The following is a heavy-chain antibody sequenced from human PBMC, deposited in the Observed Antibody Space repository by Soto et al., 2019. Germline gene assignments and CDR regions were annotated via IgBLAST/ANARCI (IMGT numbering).Heavy chain of an antibody. V-gene: IGHV3-23*01. J-gene: IGHJ4*02. CDR2: ISGSGGST. Sequence: PGGSLRLSCAASGFTFSSYAMSWVRQAPGKGLEWVSAISGSGGSTYYADSVKGRFTISRDNSKNTLYLQMNSLRAEDTAVYYCAKDSAAPYYDILTAEITPSDYWGQGTLVTVSS. CDR3: AKDSAAPYYDILTAEITPSDY. D-gene: IGHD3-9*01. CDR1: GFTFSSYA.